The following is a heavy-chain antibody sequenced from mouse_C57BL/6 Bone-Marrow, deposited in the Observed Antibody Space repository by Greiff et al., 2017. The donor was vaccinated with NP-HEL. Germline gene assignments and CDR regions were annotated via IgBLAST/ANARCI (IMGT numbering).Heavy chain of an antibody. CDR3: TTITTVVNFDY. V-gene: IGHV14-4*01. Sequence: EVQGVESGAELVRPGASVKLSCTASGFNIKDDYMHWVKQRPEQGLEWIGWIDPENGDTEYASKFQGKATITADTSSNTAYLQLSSLTSEDTAVYYCTTITTVVNFDYWGQGTTLTVSS. CDR2: IDPENGDT. J-gene: IGHJ2*01. CDR1: GFNIKDDY. D-gene: IGHD1-1*01.